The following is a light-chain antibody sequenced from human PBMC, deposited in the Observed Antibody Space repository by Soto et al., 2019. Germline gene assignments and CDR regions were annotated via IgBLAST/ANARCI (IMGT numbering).Light chain of an antibody. V-gene: IGKV1-6*01. CDR3: LQDYNYPWT. CDR2: AAS. J-gene: IGKJ1*01. CDR1: QDIRND. Sequence: AIQMPQSPSSLSASVGDRVTITCRASQDIRNDLGWYQEKPGQAPKLLIYAASNLQSGVPSRVSGSGSGTDFTLTISSLQPEDFATYYCLQDYNYPWTVGQGTKVEL.